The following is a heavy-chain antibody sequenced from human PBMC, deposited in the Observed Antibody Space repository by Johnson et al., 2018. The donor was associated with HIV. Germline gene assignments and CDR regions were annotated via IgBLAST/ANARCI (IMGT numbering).Heavy chain of an antibody. J-gene: IGHJ3*02. CDR3: TTWYSLVSGAFDM. CDR1: GFTVSSSY. Sequence: VQLVESGGGLVQPGGSLRLSCVVSGFTVSSSYLTWVRQAPGKGLEWVSLIYSSGTTDYEDPVQGRFTISRDNSKNTLYRQMNSLKTEDTAVYYCTTWYSLVSGAFDMWGHGTMVIVSS. V-gene: IGHV3-66*01. CDR2: IYSSGTT. D-gene: IGHD6-13*01.